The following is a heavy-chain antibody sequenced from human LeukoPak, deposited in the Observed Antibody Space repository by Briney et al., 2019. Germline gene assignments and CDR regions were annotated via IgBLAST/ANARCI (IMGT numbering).Heavy chain of an antibody. CDR3: ARESGGTAGPDY. V-gene: IGHV1-8*01. D-gene: IGHD2-15*01. J-gene: IGHJ4*02. CDR2: MNPNSGNT. CDR1: GYTFTSYD. Sequence: ASVKVSCKASGYTFTSYDINWVRQATGQGLEWMGWMNPNSGNTGYAQKFQGRVTMTRDTSTSTVYMELSSLRSEDTAVYYCARESGGTAGPDYWGQGTLVTVSS.